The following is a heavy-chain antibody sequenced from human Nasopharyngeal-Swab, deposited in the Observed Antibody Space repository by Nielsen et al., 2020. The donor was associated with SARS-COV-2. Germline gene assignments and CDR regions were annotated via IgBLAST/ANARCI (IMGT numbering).Heavy chain of an antibody. CDR2: ISGSSGST. CDR3: AKEQAPPYYYYGMDV. Sequence: GRQAPGKGLEWVSAISGSSGSTYYADSVKGRFTISRDNSKNTLYLQMNSLRAEDTAVYYCAKEQAPPYYYYGMDVWGQGTTVTVSS. V-gene: IGHV3-23*01. J-gene: IGHJ6*02. D-gene: IGHD6-6*01.